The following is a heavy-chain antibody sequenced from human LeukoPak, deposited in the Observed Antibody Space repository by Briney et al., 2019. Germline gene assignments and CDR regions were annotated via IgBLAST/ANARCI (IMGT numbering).Heavy chain of an antibody. CDR1: GFTFSSYA. D-gene: IGHD3-22*01. J-gene: IGHJ3*02. CDR2: ISGSGGST. Sequence: AGGSLRLSCAASGFTFSSYAMSWVRQAPGKGLEWVSAISGSGGSTYYADSVKGRFTISRDNSKNTLYLQMNSLRAEDTAVYYCAKDPTTYDSSGDAFDIWGQGTMVTVSS. CDR3: AKDPTTYDSSGDAFDI. V-gene: IGHV3-23*01.